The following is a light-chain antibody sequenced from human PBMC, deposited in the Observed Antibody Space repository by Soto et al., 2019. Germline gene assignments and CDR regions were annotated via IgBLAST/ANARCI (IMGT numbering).Light chain of an antibody. J-gene: IGKJ4*01. Sequence: DIQLTQSPSFLSASVGDKVTITCRASQAISSSLAWYQQNPGKAPKLLSYAASTLQSGVPSRFSGSGSGTEFTLTISSLQPEHFANHYCQQINRYPLTFGGGAKVEI. CDR3: QQINRYPLT. CDR2: AAS. V-gene: IGKV1-9*01. CDR1: QAISSS.